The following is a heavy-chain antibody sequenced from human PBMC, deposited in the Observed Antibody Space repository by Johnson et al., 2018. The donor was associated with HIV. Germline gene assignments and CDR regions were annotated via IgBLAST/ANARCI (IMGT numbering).Heavy chain of an antibody. CDR2: INWNGGST. CDR1: GFTFSDYY. CDR3: ARVSNHAFDI. J-gene: IGHJ3*02. Sequence: QVQLVESGGGLVKPGGSLRLSCAASGFTFSDYYMSWIRQAPGKGLEWVSGINWNGGSTGYADSVKGRFTISRDNAKNSLYLQMNSLRAEDTAVYYCARVSNHAFDIWGQGTMVTVSS. V-gene: IGHV3-11*04.